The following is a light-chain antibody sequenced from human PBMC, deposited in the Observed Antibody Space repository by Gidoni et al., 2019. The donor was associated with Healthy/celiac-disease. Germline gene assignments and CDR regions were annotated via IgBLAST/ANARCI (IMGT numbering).Light chain of an antibody. V-gene: IGLV1-40*01. J-gene: IGLJ3*02. CDR2: GNS. CDR3: QSYDSSLSGWV. CDR1: SSNIGAGYD. Sequence: QSVLTQPPATSAAPGHRVTLSCTGSSSNIGAGYDVHWYQQLPGTAPKLLIYGNSNRPSGVPDRFSGSKSGTSASLAITGLQAEDEADYYCQSYDSSLSGWVFGGGTKLTVL.